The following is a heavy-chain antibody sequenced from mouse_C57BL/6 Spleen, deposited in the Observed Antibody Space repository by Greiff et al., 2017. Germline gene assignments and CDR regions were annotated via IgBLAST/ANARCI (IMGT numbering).Heavy chain of an antibody. CDR2: INPNNGGP. Sequence: EVMLVESGPELVKPGASVKIPCKASGYTFTDYNMDWVKQSHGKSLEWIGDINPNNGGPIYNQKFKGKATLTVDKSSSTAYMALRSLTSEDTAVYYCARYYYGNFWYFDVWGTGTTVTVSS. D-gene: IGHD2-1*01. CDR1: GYTFTDYN. CDR3: ARYYYGNFWYFDV. V-gene: IGHV1-18*01. J-gene: IGHJ1*03.